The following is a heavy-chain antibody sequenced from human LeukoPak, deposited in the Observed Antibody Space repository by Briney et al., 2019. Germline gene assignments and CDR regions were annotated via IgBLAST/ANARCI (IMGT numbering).Heavy chain of an antibody. D-gene: IGHD5-18*01. CDR3: ARDLRGYSCGYISYGMDV. V-gene: IGHV3-66*02. J-gene: IGHJ6*02. Sequence: PGGSLRLSCAASGFTVSSNYMSWVRQAPGKGLEWVSVIYSGGSTYYADSVKGRFTISRDNSKNTLYLQMNSLRAEDTAVYYCARDLRGYSCGYISYGMDVWGQGTTVTVSS. CDR1: GFTVSSNY. CDR2: IYSGGST.